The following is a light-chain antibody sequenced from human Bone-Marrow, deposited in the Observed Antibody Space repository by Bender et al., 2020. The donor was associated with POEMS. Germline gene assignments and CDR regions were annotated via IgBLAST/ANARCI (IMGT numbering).Light chain of an antibody. J-gene: IGLJ3*02. V-gene: IGLV3-25*03. CDR3: QSTDSSGTYVV. Sequence: SSDLTQPASVSVSPGQTARIICSGDELPKQYVYWYQQKSGQAPRLVIYKDTERPSGIPERFSGSSSGTMGTLTITGVQAEDEADYYCQSTDSSGTYVVFGGGTKLTVL. CDR1: ELPKQY. CDR2: KDT.